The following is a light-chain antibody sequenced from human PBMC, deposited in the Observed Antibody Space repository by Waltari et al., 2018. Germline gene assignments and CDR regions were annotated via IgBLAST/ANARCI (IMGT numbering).Light chain of an antibody. CDR3: SSYTSSSTVV. J-gene: IGLJ2*01. CDR1: RRDVGGYNY. CDR2: EVS. V-gene: IGLV2-14*01. Sequence: SALTQPASRSGPPGHAIPIPCTWHRRDVGGYNYVPWYQQHPGRAPKLMIYEVSNRPSGVSNRFSGSKSGNTASLTISGLQAEDEADYYCSSYTSSSTVVFGGGTKLTVL.